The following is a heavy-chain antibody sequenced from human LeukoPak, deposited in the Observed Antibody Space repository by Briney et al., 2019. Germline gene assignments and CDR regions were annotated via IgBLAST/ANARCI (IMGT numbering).Heavy chain of an antibody. V-gene: IGHV1-3*01. CDR1: GYTFTSYA. J-gene: IGHJ3*02. CDR3: AQTYCSSTRCYPGAFDI. D-gene: IGHD2-2*01. CDR2: INAGNGNT. Sequence: GASVKVSCKASGYTFTSYAMHWARQAPGQRLEWMGWINAGNGNTKYSQKFQDRVTITRDTSASTAYMELSSLRSEDTAVYYCAQTYCSSTRCYPGAFDIWGQGTMVTVSS.